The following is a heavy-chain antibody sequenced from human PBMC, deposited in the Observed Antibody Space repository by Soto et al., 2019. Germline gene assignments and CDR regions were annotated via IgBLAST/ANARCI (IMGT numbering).Heavy chain of an antibody. Sequence: QVQLQESGPGLVKPSQTLSLTCTVSGGSISSGGYYWSWIRQHPGKGLEWIGYIYYSGSTYYNPSLTSRVTISVDTSKNQFSLKLSSVTAADTAVYYCARGKEIRFLEWLVSFDYWGQGTLVTVSS. J-gene: IGHJ4*02. V-gene: IGHV4-31*03. CDR2: IYYSGST. D-gene: IGHD3-3*01. CDR3: ARGKEIRFLEWLVSFDY. CDR1: GGSISSGGYY.